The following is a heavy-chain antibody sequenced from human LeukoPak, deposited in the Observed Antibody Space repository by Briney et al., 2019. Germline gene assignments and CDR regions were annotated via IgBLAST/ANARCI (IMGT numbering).Heavy chain of an antibody. V-gene: IGHV3-74*01. D-gene: IGHD2-2*01. CDR3: VREGLECSGSSCQWAAFDY. Sequence: GGSLRLSCAASGFTFTTYWMHWVRQVPGKGLVWVARIKGDGSSTRHADSMKGRFTISRDNAKNTLYLQMNSLRDEDTAVYYCVREGLECSGSSCQWAAFDYWGQGTLVTVSS. CDR1: GFTFTTYW. CDR2: IKGDGSST. J-gene: IGHJ4*02.